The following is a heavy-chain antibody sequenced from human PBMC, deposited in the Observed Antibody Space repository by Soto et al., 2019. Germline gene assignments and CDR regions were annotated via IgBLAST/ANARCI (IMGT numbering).Heavy chain of an antibody. CDR1: GYTFTSYG. J-gene: IGHJ4*02. V-gene: IGHV1-18*04. Sequence: ASVKVSCKASGYTFTSYGISWVRQAPGQGLEWMGWISAYNGNTNYAQKLQGRVTMATDTSTSTAYMELRSLRSDDTAVYYCARDSAYYDFWSGYPNWGQGTLVTVSS. D-gene: IGHD3-3*01. CDR3: ARDSAYYDFWSGYPN. CDR2: ISAYNGNT.